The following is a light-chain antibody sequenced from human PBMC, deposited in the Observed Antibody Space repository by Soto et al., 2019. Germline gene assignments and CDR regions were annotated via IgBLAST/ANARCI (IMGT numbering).Light chain of an antibody. J-gene: IGLJ2*01. CDR1: SSNIGSDT. V-gene: IGLV1-44*01. CDR3: AAWDDSLNGPV. CDR2: SNN. Sequence: QSVLTQPPSASGTPGQRVTISCSGSSSNIGSDTVKSYQHLPGTAPKLLIYSNNQRPSGVPDRFSGSKSGTSASLAISGLQSEDEADYYCAAWDDSLNGPVFGGGTKLTVL.